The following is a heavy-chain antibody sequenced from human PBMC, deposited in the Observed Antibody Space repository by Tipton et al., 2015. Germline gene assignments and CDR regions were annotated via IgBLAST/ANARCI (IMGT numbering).Heavy chain of an antibody. D-gene: IGHD3-10*01. J-gene: IGHJ6*02. CDR2: ISYTETS. Sequence: TLSLTCSVSGGSVTSGSYYWSWIRQPPGKGLEWIGYISYTETSHYNPSLKSRVTISVDTSKNQISLTLTSVTAADTAVYYCARFRYYGSGTERGYFHGLDVWGQGTTVTVSS. CDR3: ARFRYYGSGTERGYFHGLDV. V-gene: IGHV4-61*01. CDR1: GGSVTSGSYY.